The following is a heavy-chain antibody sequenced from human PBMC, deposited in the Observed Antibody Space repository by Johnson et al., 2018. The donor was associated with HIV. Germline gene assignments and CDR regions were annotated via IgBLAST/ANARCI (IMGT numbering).Heavy chain of an antibody. V-gene: IGHV3-66*01. Sequence: MQLVESGGGLVQPGGSLRLSCAASGFTVSRNYMSWVRQAPGKGLEWVSVIYSGGSTSYADSVKGRFTISRDNSKNTVYLQMNSLRVEDTAVYYCARDPHIVVVTIIDTTMNAFDIWGQGTMVTVSS. J-gene: IGHJ3*02. CDR3: ARDPHIVVVTIIDTTMNAFDI. CDR2: IYSGGST. CDR1: GFTVSRNY. D-gene: IGHD2-21*02.